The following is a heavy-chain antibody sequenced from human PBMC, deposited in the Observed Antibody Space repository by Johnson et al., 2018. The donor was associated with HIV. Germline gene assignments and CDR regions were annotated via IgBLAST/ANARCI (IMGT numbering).Heavy chain of an antibody. J-gene: IGHJ3*01. D-gene: IGHD1-26*01. CDR2: INQDGTEK. CDR1: GFTFSSHW. CDR3: ARDVVADGSYPPDAFDL. V-gene: IGHV3-7*05. Sequence: VQLVESGGGLVQPGGSLGLSCAASGFTFSSHWMSWVRQAPGKGLEWVANINQDGTEKYYVDFVKGRFTISRDNAKNFLFLQVNSLRDDDTAVDYCARDVVADGSYPPDAFDLWGQGTMVTVSS.